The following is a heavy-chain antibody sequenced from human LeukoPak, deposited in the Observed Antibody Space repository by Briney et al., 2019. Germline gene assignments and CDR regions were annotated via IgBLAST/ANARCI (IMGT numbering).Heavy chain of an antibody. J-gene: IGHJ6*02. CDR1: GYTFTGYY. CDR2: IIPIFGTA. D-gene: IGHD5-18*01. V-gene: IGHV1-69*13. Sequence: SVKVSCKASGYTFTGYYMHWVRQAPGQGLEWMGGIIPIFGTANYAQKFQGRVTITADESTSTAYMELSSLRSEDTAVYYCARGYSYGSRDYYYYYDMDVWGQGTTVTVSS. CDR3: ARGYSYGSRDYYYYYDMDV.